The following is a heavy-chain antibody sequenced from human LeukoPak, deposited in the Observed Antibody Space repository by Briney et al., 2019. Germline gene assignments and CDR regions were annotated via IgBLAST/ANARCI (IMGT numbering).Heavy chain of an antibody. CDR2: INHSGST. CDR1: GGSLSNYY. J-gene: IGHJ5*02. Sequence: PSETLSLTCAVYGGSLSNYYWSWIRQPPGKGLEWIGEINHSGSTKFNPSLKNRVTILVDMSKSQFSLELRSVTAADTAVYYCARGPASGSDFAWFDPWGQGTLVAVSS. V-gene: IGHV4-34*01. D-gene: IGHD3-10*01. CDR3: ARGPASGSDFAWFDP.